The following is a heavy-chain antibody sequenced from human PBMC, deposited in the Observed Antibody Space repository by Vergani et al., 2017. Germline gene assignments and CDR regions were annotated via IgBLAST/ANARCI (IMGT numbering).Heavy chain of an antibody. CDR3: ATKSCGTPGCQIEYFRE. D-gene: IGHD1-1*01. J-gene: IGHJ1*01. Sequence: QVHLVESGGGVVQPGRSLRLSCVVSGFTSSYYGMHWVRQAPGKGLEWVAVISYDGTQKYYADSVKGRFTISRDNTKSTLYLQMNSLRTEDTVVYYCATKSCGTPGCQIEYFREWGQGTLVTVSS. CDR2: ISYDGTQK. CDR1: GFTSSYYG. V-gene: IGHV3-30*03.